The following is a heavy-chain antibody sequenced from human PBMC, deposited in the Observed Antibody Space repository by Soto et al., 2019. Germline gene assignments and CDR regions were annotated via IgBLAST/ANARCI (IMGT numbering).Heavy chain of an antibody. CDR2: IIPIFGTA. J-gene: IGHJ3*02. CDR1: GGTLSSYA. V-gene: IGHV1-69*06. D-gene: IGHD5-12*01. Sequence: VASVKVSFKASGGTLSSYAISWLRQAPGQGLEWMGGIIPIFGTANYAQKFQGRVTITADKSTSTAYMELSSLRSEDTAVYYCARERLVEMATIRAFDIWGQGTMVTVSS. CDR3: ARERLVEMATIRAFDI.